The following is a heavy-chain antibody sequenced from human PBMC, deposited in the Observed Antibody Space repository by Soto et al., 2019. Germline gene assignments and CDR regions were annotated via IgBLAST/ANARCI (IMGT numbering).Heavy chain of an antibody. CDR3: ASAQLITIFGVVLWDDCYFDL. D-gene: IGHD3-3*01. Sequence: QVQLVQSGAEVKKPGSSVNVSCKASGGTFSSYAISWVRQAPGQGLEWMGGIIPIFGTANYAQKFQGRVTITADESTSTAYMELSSLRSEDTAVYYCASAQLITIFGVVLWDDCYFDLWGRGTLVTVSS. CDR1: GGTFSSYA. J-gene: IGHJ2*01. V-gene: IGHV1-69*01. CDR2: IIPIFGTA.